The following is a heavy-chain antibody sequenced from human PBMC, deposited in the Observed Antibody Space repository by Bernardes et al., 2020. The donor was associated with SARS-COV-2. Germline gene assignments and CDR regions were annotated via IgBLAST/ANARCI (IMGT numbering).Heavy chain of an antibody. CDR3: AHRRVLTVGNPFDH. CDR1: GFSLTTSGVG. Sequence: SGPTLVKPTQTLTLTCTFSGFSLTTSGVGVGWIRQPPGKALEWLALIYWDDDKRYSPSLKSRLTITKDTSKNQVVLSMTDMDPVDTATYYCAHRRVLTVGNPFDHWGQGTLVTISS. CDR2: IYWDDDK. D-gene: IGHD3-9*01. V-gene: IGHV2-5*02. J-gene: IGHJ4*02.